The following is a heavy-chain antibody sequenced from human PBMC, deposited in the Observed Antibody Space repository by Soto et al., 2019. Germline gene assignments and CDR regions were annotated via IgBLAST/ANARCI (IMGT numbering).Heavy chain of an antibody. Sequence: EVQLLESGGGLVQPGGSLRLSCAASGFTFSSYAMSWVRQAPGKGLEWVSAISGSGGSTYYADSVKGRFTISRDNYKNTLYRQMNSLRAEDTAVYYCAKGGAQLLHYNWFDPWGQGTLVTVSS. V-gene: IGHV3-23*01. D-gene: IGHD2-2*01. CDR2: ISGSGGST. CDR1: GFTFSSYA. J-gene: IGHJ5*02. CDR3: AKGGAQLLHYNWFDP.